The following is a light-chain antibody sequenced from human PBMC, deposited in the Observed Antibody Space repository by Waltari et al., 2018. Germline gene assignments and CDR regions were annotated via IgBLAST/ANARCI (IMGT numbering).Light chain of an antibody. CDR1: SGHSSNI. Sequence: QLVLTQSPSASASLGASVKLTCTLDSGHSSNIVAWLQQQPEEGPRYLMKINSDGSHSKGVEIPDRFSGSSSGAERYLTISSVQSEDEADYYCQTGGHGTWVFGGGTKLTVL. J-gene: IGLJ3*02. CDR3: QTGGHGTWV. CDR2: INSDGSH. V-gene: IGLV4-69*01.